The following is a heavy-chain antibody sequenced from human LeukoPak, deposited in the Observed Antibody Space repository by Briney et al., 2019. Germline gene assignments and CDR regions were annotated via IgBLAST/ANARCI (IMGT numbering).Heavy chain of an antibody. J-gene: IGHJ4*02. CDR1: GGTFSSYA. D-gene: IGHD5-18*01. Sequence: GASVKVSCKASGGTFSSYAISWVRQAPGQGLEWMGGVIPIFGTANYAQKFRGRVAITADESTSTAYMELSSLRSEDTAVYYCARVGGYSYGYWIDYWGQGTLVTVSS. CDR2: VIPIFGTA. V-gene: IGHV1-69*13. CDR3: ARVGGYSYGYWIDY.